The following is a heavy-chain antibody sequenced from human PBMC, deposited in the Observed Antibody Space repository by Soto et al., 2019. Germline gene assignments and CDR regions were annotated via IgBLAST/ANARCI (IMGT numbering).Heavy chain of an antibody. D-gene: IGHD3-9*01. CDR2: IYYSGST. Sequence: SETLSLTCTVSGGSISSYYWSWIRQPPGKGLEWIGYIYYSGSTNYNPSLKSRVTISVDTSRNQFSLKLSSVTAADTAVYYCARLTYFGVNRYFDYWGQGTLVTVSS. V-gene: IGHV4-59*08. CDR3: ARLTYFGVNRYFDY. CDR1: GGSISSYY. J-gene: IGHJ4*02.